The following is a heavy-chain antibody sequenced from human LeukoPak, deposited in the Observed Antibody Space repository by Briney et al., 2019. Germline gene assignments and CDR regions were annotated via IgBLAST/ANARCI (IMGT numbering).Heavy chain of an antibody. D-gene: IGHD2-21*01. CDR3: AKRGVVIRVILVGFHKEAYYFDS. Sequence: GGSLRLSCAVSGITLSNYGMSWVRQAPGKGLEWVAGISDSGGRTNYADSVKGRFTISGDYSKTTLYLQMNSLRAEDTAVYFCAKRGVVIRVILVGFHKEAYYFDSWGQGALVTVSS. CDR1: GITLSNYG. V-gene: IGHV3-23*01. CDR2: ISDSGGRT. J-gene: IGHJ4*02.